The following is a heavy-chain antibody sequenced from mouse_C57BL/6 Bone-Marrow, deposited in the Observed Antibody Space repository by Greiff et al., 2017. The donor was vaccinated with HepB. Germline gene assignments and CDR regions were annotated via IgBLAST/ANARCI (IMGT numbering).Heavy chain of an antibody. CDR2: IWSGGST. J-gene: IGHJ3*01. Sequence: QVQLKESGPGLVQPSQSLSITCTVSGFSLTSYGVHWVRQSPGKGLEWLGVIWSGGSTDYNVAFISSMSISKDNSKSQVFFKMNSLQADDTAIYYCARSVTTVPFAYWGQGTLVTVSA. CDR1: GFSLTSYG. CDR3: ARSVTTVPFAY. V-gene: IGHV2-2*01. D-gene: IGHD1-1*01.